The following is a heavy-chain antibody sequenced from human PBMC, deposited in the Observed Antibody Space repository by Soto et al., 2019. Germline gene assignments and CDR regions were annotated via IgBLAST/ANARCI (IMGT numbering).Heavy chain of an antibody. J-gene: IGHJ4*02. CDR2: IIPIFGTA. V-gene: IGHV1-69*01. CDR1: GGTFSSYS. D-gene: IGHD1-26*01. Sequence: QVQLVQSGAEVKQPGSPVTVSCKASGGTFSSYSINWVRQAPGQGLEWMGEIIPIFGTANYAQKFQGRVTMTADVSTSTAYMALSSMRSEDTAVYYCARDGGRHSGGIDYWGQGTLVTVSS. CDR3: ARDGGRHSGGIDY.